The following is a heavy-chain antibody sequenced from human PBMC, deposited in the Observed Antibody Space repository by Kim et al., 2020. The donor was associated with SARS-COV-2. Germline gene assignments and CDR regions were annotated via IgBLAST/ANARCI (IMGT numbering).Heavy chain of an antibody. D-gene: IGHD3-22*01. CDR3: ARSLITMIVVVPSVLAFDI. J-gene: IGHJ3*02. Sequence: SRVTISVDTSKNQFSLKLSSVTAADTAVYYCARSLITMIVVVPSVLAFDIWGQGTMVTVSS. V-gene: IGHV4-31*02.